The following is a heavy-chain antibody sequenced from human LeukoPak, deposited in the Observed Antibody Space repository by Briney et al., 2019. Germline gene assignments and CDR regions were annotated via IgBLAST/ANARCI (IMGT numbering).Heavy chain of an antibody. CDR3: AKDKGGYCSGGSCYVFDAFDI. D-gene: IGHD2-15*01. CDR1: GFTFSSYG. Sequence: GGSLRLSCAASGFTFSSYGMSWVRQAPGRGLERVSAISGSGGSTYYADSVKGRFTISRDNAKNSLYLQMNSLRAEDTALYYCAKDKGGYCSGGSCYVFDAFDIWGQGTMVTVSS. J-gene: IGHJ3*02. V-gene: IGHV3-23*01. CDR2: ISGSGGST.